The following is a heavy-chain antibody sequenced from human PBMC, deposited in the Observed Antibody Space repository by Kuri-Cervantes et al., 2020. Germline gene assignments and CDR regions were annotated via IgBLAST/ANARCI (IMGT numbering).Heavy chain of an antibody. J-gene: IGHJ4*02. Sequence: GGSLRLSCAASGFTFSSYAMHWVRQAPGKGLEWVAVISYDGSNKYYADSVKGRFTISRDNSKNMLYLQMNSLRAEDTAVYYCARDRRYFDYWGQGTLVTVSS. V-gene: IGHV3-30-3*01. CDR1: GFTFSSYA. CDR3: ARDRRYFDY. CDR2: ISYDGSNK.